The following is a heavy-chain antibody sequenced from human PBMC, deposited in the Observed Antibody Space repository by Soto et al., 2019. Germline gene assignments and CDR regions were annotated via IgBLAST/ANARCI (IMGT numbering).Heavy chain of an antibody. CDR2: TYYRSKWYN. V-gene: IGHV6-1*01. Sequence: SQTLSLTCAISGDSVSSNSAAWNWIRQSPSRGLEWLGRTYYRSKWYNDYAVSVKSRITINPDTSKNQFSLQLNSVTPEDTAVYYCARAPLIVATSSFYYYYGMDVWGQGTTVTVS. CDR1: GDSVSSNSAA. J-gene: IGHJ6*02. D-gene: IGHD5-12*01. CDR3: ARAPLIVATSSFYYYYGMDV.